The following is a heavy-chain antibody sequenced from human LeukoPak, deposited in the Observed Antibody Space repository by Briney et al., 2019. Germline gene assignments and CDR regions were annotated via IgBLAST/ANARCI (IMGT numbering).Heavy chain of an antibody. J-gene: IGHJ5*02. V-gene: IGHV3-30*03. CDR1: GFTFSSYG. CDR2: ISYDGSNK. CDR3: ARAGHPGYSYGYGWFDP. D-gene: IGHD5-18*01. Sequence: GRSLRLSCAASGFTFSSYGMHWVRQAPGKGLEWVAVISYDGSNKYYADSVKGRFTISRDNSKNTLYLQMNSLRAEDTAVYYCARAGHPGYSYGYGWFDPWGQGTLVTVSS.